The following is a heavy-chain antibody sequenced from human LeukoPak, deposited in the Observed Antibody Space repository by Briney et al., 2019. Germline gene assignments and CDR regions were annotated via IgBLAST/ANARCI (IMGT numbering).Heavy chain of an antibody. Sequence: PGRSLRLSCAASGFTFSSYGMHWVRQAPGKGLEWVAFIRYDGSNKYYADSVKGRFTISRDNSKNTLYLQMNSLRAEDTAVYYCAKVSPKWEPAKYDFDYWGQGTLVTVSS. CDR3: AKVSPKWEPAKYDFDY. CDR1: GFTFSSYG. V-gene: IGHV3-30*02. J-gene: IGHJ4*02. D-gene: IGHD1-26*01. CDR2: IRYDGSNK.